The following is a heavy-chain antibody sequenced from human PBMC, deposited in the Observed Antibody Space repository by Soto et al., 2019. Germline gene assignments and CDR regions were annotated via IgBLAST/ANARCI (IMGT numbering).Heavy chain of an antibody. J-gene: IGHJ5*02. CDR3: ARGSRAAGTRGDWFDP. D-gene: IGHD6-13*01. CDR2: INHSGST. V-gene: IGHV4-34*01. Sequence: SETLSLTCAVYGGSFSGYYWSWIRQPPGKGLEWIGEINHSGSTNYNPSLKSRVTISVDTSKNQFSLKLSSVTAADTAVYYCARGSRAAGTRGDWFDPWGQGTLVPVSS. CDR1: GGSFSGYY.